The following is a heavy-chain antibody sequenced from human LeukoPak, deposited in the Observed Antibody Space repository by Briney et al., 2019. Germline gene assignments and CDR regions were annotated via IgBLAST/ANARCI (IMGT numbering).Heavy chain of an antibody. D-gene: IGHD3-22*01. CDR3: AREAPYYYDSSGYYYTPFDY. V-gene: IGHV4-61*02. CDR2: IYTSGST. Sequence: PSQTLSLTCTVSGGSISSGSYYWSWIRQPAGKGLEWIGRIYTSGSTNYNPSLKSRVTISVDTSKNQFSLKLSSVTAADTAVYYCAREAPYYYDSSGYYYTPFDYWGQGTLVTVSS. J-gene: IGHJ4*02. CDR1: GGSISSGSYY.